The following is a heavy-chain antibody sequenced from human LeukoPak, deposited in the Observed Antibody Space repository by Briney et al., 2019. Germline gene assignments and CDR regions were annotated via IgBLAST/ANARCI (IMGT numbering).Heavy chain of an antibody. CDR1: GYTFTSYY. V-gene: IGHV1-46*01. J-gene: IGHJ3*02. D-gene: IGHD1-26*01. Sequence: ASVKVSCKASGYTFTSYYMHWVRQAPGQGLERMGIINPSGGSTSYAQKFQGRVTMTRDTSTSTVYMELSSLRSEDTAVYYCARGRLTRIVGATWGAFDIWGQGTMVTVSS. CDR3: ARGRLTRIVGATWGAFDI. CDR2: INPSGGST.